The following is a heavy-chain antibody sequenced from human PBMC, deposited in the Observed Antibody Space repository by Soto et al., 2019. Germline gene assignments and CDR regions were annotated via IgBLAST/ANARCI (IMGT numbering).Heavy chain of an antibody. CDR2: ISYDGSNK. V-gene: IGHV3-30-3*01. D-gene: IGHD2-21*02. CDR3: ARGKHIVVVTAIASFAY. CDR1: GFTFSSYA. Sequence: VGSLRLSCAASGFTFSSYAMHWVRQAPGKGLEWVAVISYDGSNKYYADSVKGRFTISRDNSKNTLYLQMNSLRAEDTAVYYCARGKHIVVVTAIASFAYWGQGTLVTVSS. J-gene: IGHJ4*02.